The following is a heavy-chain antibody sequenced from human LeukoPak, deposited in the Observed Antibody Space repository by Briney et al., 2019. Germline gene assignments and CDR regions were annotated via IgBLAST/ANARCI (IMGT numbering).Heavy chain of an antibody. J-gene: IGHJ4*02. CDR2: VSYDGRNQ. V-gene: IGHV3-30-3*01. CDR3: ARDSGYCSSTGCYVHYFDY. CDR1: GFTFSSYA. D-gene: IGHD2-2*01. Sequence: PGRSLRLSCAASGFTFSSYAMHWVRQAPGKGLEWVAVVSYDGRNQYYADSVKGRFTISRDNSTSALYLQMNSLRAEDTAVYYCARDSGYCSSTGCYVHYFDYWGQGTLVTVSS.